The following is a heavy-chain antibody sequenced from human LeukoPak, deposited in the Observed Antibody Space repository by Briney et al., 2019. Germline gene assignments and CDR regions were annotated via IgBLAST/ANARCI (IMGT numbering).Heavy chain of an antibody. J-gene: IGHJ4*02. CDR2: IYYSGST. Sequence: KPSETLSLTCTVSGGSISRYYWRWVRQPPGKGLGGVGYIYYSGSTNYNPSLKSRVTISVDTSKNQFSLKLSSVTAADTAVYYCARHDMDIAGAGLDYFDYWGQGTLVTVSS. CDR1: GGSISRYY. CDR3: ARHDMDIAGAGLDYFDY. V-gene: IGHV4-59*08. D-gene: IGHD1-26*01.